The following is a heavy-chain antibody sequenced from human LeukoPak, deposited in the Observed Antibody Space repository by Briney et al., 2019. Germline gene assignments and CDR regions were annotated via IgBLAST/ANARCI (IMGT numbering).Heavy chain of an antibody. D-gene: IGHD3-10*01. CDR3: ACYYGSGSSYYYYYYYMDV. Sequence: GGSLRLSCAASGFTFDDYTMHWVRQVPGKGLEWVSLISWDGGNTYYADSVKGRFTISRDNSKNTLYLQMNSLRAEDTAVYYCACYYGSGSSYYYYYYYMDVWGKGTTVTVSS. CDR2: ISWDGGNT. V-gene: IGHV3-43*01. J-gene: IGHJ6*03. CDR1: GFTFDDYT.